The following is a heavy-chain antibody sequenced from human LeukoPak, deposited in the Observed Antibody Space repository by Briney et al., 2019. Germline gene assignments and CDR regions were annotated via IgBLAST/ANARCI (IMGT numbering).Heavy chain of an antibody. J-gene: IGHJ6*02. V-gene: IGHV4-34*01. CDR1: GGSFSGYY. Sequence: ASETLSLTCAVYGGSFSGYYWSWIRQPPGKGLEWIGEINHSGSTNYNPPLKSRVTISVDTSKNQFSLKLSSVTAADTAVYYCARYKVWTHRYSSYYYYYGMDVWGQGTTVTVSS. CDR3: ARYKVWTHRYSSYYYYYGMDV. CDR2: INHSGST. D-gene: IGHD2-21*01.